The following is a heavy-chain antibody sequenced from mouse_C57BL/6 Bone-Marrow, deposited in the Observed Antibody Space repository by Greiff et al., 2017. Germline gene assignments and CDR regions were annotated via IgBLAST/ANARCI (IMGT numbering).Heavy chain of an antibody. V-gene: IGHV1-63*01. D-gene: IGHD1-1*01. Sequence: VQLQQSGAELVRPGTSVKMSCKASGYTFTNYWIGWAKQRPGHGLEWIGDIYPGGGYTDYDENFKGKATLTADKSSSTDYMQFSSLTSEDSAIYCCEKYYYGFAFWGQGNVVTVSA. CDR3: EKYYYGFAF. CDR2: IYPGGGYT. J-gene: IGHJ3*01. CDR1: GYTFTNYW.